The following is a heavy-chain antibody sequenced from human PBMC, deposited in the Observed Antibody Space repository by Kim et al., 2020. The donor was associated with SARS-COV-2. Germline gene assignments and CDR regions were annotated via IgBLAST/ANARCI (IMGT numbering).Heavy chain of an antibody. CDR3: AREGITMVRGVIITGDFDI. J-gene: IGHJ3*02. Sequence: SRVTISVDTSKNQFSLKLSSVTAADTAVYYCAREGITMVRGVIITGDFDIWGQGTMVTVSS. D-gene: IGHD3-10*01. V-gene: IGHV4-59*01.